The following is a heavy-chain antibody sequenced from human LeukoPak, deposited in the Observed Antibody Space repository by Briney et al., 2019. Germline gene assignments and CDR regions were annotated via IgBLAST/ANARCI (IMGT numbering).Heavy chain of an antibody. D-gene: IGHD6-19*01. CDR3: ARVVKPVAGTD. V-gene: IGHV1-2*02. J-gene: IGHJ4*02. CDR2: INPNSGGT. CDR1: GYTFTSYY. Sequence: ASVKVSCKASGYTFTSYYRHWVRQAPGQGLEWMGWINPNSGGTNYAQKFQGRVTMTRDTSISTAYMELSRLRSDDTAVYYCARVVKPVAGTDWGQGTLVTVSS.